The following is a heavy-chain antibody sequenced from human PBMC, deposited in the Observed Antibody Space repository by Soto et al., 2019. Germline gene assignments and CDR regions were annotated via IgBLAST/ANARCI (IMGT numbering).Heavy chain of an antibody. V-gene: IGHV3-23*01. Sequence: GGSLRLSCAASGFTFSSYAMSWVRQAPGKGLEWVSAISGSGGNTYYADSVKGRFTISRDNSKNTLYLQMNSLRAEDTAVYYCSKEGSSSWYDLPSVFDYWGQGTLVTVSS. CDR1: GFTFSSYA. CDR2: ISGSGGNT. J-gene: IGHJ4*02. D-gene: IGHD6-13*01. CDR3: SKEGSSSWYDLPSVFDY.